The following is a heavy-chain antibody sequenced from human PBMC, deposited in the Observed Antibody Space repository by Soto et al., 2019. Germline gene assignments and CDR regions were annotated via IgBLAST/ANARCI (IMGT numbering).Heavy chain of an antibody. V-gene: IGHV3-23*01. J-gene: IGHJ4*02. CDR2: ISGSGGTT. Sequence: GGSLRLSCAASGFTFSDYAMSWVRQAPGQGLEWVSAISGSGGTTYYADSVKGRFTISRDNSKNTLYLQMNNLRAEDTALYYCAKSGSHVWLLFGFWGQGTLVTVSS. D-gene: IGHD5-12*01. CDR1: GFTFSDYA. CDR3: AKSGSHVWLLFGF.